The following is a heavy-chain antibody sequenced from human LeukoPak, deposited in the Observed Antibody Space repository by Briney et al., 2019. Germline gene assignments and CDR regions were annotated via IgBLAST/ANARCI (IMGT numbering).Heavy chain of an antibody. CDR1: GGSCIGQY. J-gene: IGHJ4*02. CDR3: AGGDYHGSESYANY. V-gene: IGHV4-34*01. CDR2: INHSGSI. D-gene: IGHD3-10*01. Sequence: SGTLSLCCAVDGGSCIGQYWGWIRQPPGKGLEWIGEINHSGSISYNASLKSRVTISLDTSENQFSLNLRSVTAADTAVYYCAGGDYHGSESYANYWGQGTLVTVSS.